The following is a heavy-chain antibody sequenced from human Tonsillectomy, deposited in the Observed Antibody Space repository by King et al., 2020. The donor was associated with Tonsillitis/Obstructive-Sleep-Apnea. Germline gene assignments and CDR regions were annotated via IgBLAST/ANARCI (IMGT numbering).Heavy chain of an antibody. CDR3: ARGILIVVAFDY. D-gene: IGHD3-22*01. Sequence: HVQLQQWGAGLLKPSETLSLTCAVYGGSFSGYYWSWIRQPPGKGLEWIGEINHGGSTNYNPSLKSRVTISVDTSKNQFSLNLNSVTAADTAVYYCARGILIVVAFDYWGQGTLVTVSS. J-gene: IGHJ4*02. CDR1: GGSFSGYY. CDR2: INHGGST. V-gene: IGHV4-34*01.